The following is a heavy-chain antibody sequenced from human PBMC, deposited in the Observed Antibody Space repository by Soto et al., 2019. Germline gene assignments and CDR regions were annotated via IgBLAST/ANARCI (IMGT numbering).Heavy chain of an antibody. V-gene: IGHV4-31*03. Sequence: PWETLSLTCSVSRAFINSGGFYYSWIRQPPGKGLEWLGYIFHSGSTLYNPSLRGRLTLSADTSRNQLSLYLTSVTAADTAVYYCVRGGIAGHWFDHRGQGILVIVS. D-gene: IGHD2-15*01. CDR3: VRGGIAGHWFDH. CDR2: IFHSGST. CDR1: RAFINSGGFY. J-gene: IGHJ5*02.